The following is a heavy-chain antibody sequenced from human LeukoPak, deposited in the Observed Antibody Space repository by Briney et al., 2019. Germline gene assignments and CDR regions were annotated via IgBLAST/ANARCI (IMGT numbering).Heavy chain of an antibody. J-gene: IGHJ4*02. Sequence: GGSLRLSCAASGFTFSSYAMRWVRQAPGKGLEWVSAISGSGGSTYYADSVKGRFTISRDNSKNTLYLQMNSLRAEDTAVYYCATGRTIVVVPAAMPDYWGQGTLVTVSS. V-gene: IGHV3-23*01. CDR3: ATGRTIVVVPAAMPDY. CDR1: GFTFSSYA. D-gene: IGHD2-2*01. CDR2: ISGSGGST.